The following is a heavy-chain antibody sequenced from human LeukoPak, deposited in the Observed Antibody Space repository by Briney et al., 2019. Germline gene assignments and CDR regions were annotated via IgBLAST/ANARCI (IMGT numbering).Heavy chain of an antibody. V-gene: IGHV3-23*01. CDR3: AKPARTDYADY. Sequence: GGTLRLSCAASGFTFSSYAMNWVRQAPGKGLEWVSAISGSGSSTYYADSAKGRFTISRDNSKNTLYLQMNSLRAEDTAVYYCAKPARTDYADYWGRGTVVTVSS. J-gene: IGHJ4*02. CDR1: GFTFSSYA. CDR2: ISGSGSST. D-gene: IGHD4-17*01.